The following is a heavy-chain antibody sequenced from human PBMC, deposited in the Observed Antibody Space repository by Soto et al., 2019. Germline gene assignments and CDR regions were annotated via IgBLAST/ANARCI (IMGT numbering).Heavy chain of an antibody. CDR3: SSFLSSPIDY. CDR1: GFTFSDYY. J-gene: IGHJ4*02. Sequence: GSLILSFAAAGFTFSDYYMSLIRQAPGKGLEWVSYISSSGSTIYYADSVKGRFTISRDNAKNSLYLQMNSLRAEDTAVYYCSSFLSSPIDYWGQGTLVTVYS. D-gene: IGHD6-13*01. CDR2: ISSSGSTI. V-gene: IGHV3-11*01.